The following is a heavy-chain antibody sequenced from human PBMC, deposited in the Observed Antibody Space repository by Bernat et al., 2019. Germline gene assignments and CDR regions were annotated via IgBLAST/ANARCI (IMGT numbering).Heavy chain of an antibody. J-gene: IGHJ4*02. V-gene: IGHV3-49*03. Sequence: EVQLVESGGGLVQPGRSLRLSCTASGFTFGDYAMNWFRQAPGKGLEWVGFIRSKAYGETTGYAASVKGRFTVSRDDSQSIAYLQMNSLKTEDTAVYYCARTFYYVSLGYQAYWGQGTLFTVSS. CDR1: GFTFGDYA. CDR2: IRSKAYGETT. D-gene: IGHD3-22*01. CDR3: ARTFYYVSLGYQAY.